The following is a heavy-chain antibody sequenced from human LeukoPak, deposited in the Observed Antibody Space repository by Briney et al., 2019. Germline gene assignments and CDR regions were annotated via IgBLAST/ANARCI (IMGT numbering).Heavy chain of an antibody. CDR1: GGSFSGYY. CDR2: INHSGST. J-gene: IGHJ6*03. CDR3: ARTDEYYYYMDV. Sequence: PSETLSLTCAVYGGSFSGYYWSWIRQAPGKELEWIGEINHSGSTNYNPSLKSRVTMSVDTSKNQFSLKLSSVTALDTAVYYCARTDEYYYYMDVWGKGTTVTISS. V-gene: IGHV4-34*01.